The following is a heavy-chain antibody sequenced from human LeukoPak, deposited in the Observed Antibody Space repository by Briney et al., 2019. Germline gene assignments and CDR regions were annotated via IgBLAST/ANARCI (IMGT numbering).Heavy chain of an antibody. Sequence: SETLSLICTVSGGSIRNYYWTWIRQPPGKGLEWIGYVYYSGSANYNPSLKNRVTISGDTSKDQFSLKLSSVTAADTAVYYCARLIYYDSSAYSSTSRYYYGMDVWGQGTTVTVSS. D-gene: IGHD3-22*01. V-gene: IGHV4-59*08. CDR1: GGSIRNYY. J-gene: IGHJ6*02. CDR2: VYYSGSA. CDR3: ARLIYYDSSAYSSTSRYYYGMDV.